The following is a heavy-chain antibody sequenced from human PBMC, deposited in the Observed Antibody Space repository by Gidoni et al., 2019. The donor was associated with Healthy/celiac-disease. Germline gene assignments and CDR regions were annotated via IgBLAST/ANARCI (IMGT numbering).Heavy chain of an antibody. CDR1: GFSLSTSGVG. V-gene: IGHV2-5*02. CDR3: AHLPYYDFWSGTGVLFDY. CDR2: IYWDDDK. J-gene: IGHJ4*02. Sequence: QITLKESGPTLVKPTQTLTLTCTFSGFSLSTSGVGVGWIRQPPGKALEWLALIYWDDDKRYSPSLKSRLTITKDTSKNQVVLTMTNMDPVDTATYYCAHLPYYDFWSGTGVLFDYWGQGTLVTVSS. D-gene: IGHD3-3*01.